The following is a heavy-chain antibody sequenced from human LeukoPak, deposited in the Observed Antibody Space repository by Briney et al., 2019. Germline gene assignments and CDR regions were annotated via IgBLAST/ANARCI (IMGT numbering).Heavy chain of an antibody. CDR3: ARDAGRYGPVPQGN. CDR2: IIPILRTP. D-gene: IGHD5-18*01. V-gene: IGHV1-69*11. Sequence: GASVKVSCKASGGTFSSYAISWVRQAPGQGLEWMGRIIPILRTPNYAQNFQGRVTITTDESTSTAYMELSSLRSEDTAVYYCARDAGRYGPVPQGNWGQGTLVTVSS. CDR1: GGTFSSYA. J-gene: IGHJ4*02.